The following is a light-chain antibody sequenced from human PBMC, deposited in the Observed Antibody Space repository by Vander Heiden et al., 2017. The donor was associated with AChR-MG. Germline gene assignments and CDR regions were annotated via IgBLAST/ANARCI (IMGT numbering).Light chain of an antibody. J-gene: IGKJ3*01. V-gene: IGKV3-11*01. CDR1: QSVSSY. CDR3: QQRINGPPLVT. Sequence: EIVLTQSPATLSLSPGERATLSCRASQSVSSYLAWYQQKPGQAPRLLIYDASNRATGITARFSGSGYGTDFTLTISSREPEDFAVYYCQQRINGPPLVTFGHGTKVDIK. CDR2: DAS.